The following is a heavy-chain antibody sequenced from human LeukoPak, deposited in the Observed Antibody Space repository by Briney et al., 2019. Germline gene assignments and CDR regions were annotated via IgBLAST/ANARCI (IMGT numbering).Heavy chain of an antibody. CDR2: INHSGST. CDR1: GGSFSGYY. Sequence: SETLSLTCAVYGGSFSGYYWSWIRQPPGKGLEWIGEINHSGSTNYNPSLKSRVTISVDTSKNQFSLKLSSVTAADTAVYYCARAKSNSQPSYHYYYMDVWGKGTTVTVSS. D-gene: IGHD4-23*01. CDR3: ARAKSNSQPSYHYYYMDV. V-gene: IGHV4-34*01. J-gene: IGHJ6*03.